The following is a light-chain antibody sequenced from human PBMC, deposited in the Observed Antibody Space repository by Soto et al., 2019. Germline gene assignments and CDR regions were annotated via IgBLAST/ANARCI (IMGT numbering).Light chain of an antibody. V-gene: IGLV2-14*01. Sequence: QSALTQPASVSGSPGQSLTISCTGSSSDGGGYNYVSWYQQHPGKAPKLMIYDVSNRPSGVSNRFSGSKSGNTASLTISGLQAEDEADYYCSSYTSSSTPYVFGTGTKVTVL. CDR1: SSDGGGYNY. J-gene: IGLJ1*01. CDR3: SSYTSSSTPYV. CDR2: DVS.